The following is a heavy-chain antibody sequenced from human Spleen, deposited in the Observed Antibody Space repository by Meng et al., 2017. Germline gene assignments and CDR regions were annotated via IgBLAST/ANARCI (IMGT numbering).Heavy chain of an antibody. J-gene: IGHJ4*02. Sequence: GESLKISCAASGFSFSSYAMSWVRQAPGKGLEWVSSISSSSSYIYYADSVKGRFTISRDNARNTLYLQMSSLRVEDTAVYYCARGCGGSCLAADSWGQGTLVTVSS. V-gene: IGHV3-21*06. CDR3: ARGCGGSCLAADS. CDR1: GFSFSSYA. D-gene: IGHD2-15*01. CDR2: ISSSSSYI.